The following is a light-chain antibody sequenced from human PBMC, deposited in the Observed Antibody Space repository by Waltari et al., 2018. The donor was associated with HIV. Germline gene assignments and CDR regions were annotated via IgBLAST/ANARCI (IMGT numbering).Light chain of an antibody. CDR1: SSNIGSYT. J-gene: IGLJ2*01. Sequence: QSVLTQPPSASGTPGHRVTISCSGSSSNIGSYTVNWYQHLPATAPKLLISEVTKRPSGVPDRCSGSKSGNTASLTVSGLQAEDEADFYCSSYAGSNNVVFGGGTKLTVL. V-gene: IGLV1-44*01. CDR2: EVT. CDR3: SSYAGSNNVV.